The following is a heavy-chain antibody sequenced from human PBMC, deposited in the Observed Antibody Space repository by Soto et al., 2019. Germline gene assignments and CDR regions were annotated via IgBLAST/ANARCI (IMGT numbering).Heavy chain of an antibody. V-gene: IGHV5-51*01. CDR3: ARHVGILEPPYFDY. CDR1: GSSFTSYW. D-gene: IGHD3-3*01. Sequence: LGPSLKLSCKCSGSSFTSYWIGWVRQMPGKVLEWMGIIYPGDSDTRYSPSFQGQVTISADKSISTAYLQWSSLKASDTAMYYCARHVGILEPPYFDYWGQGTLVTVSS. J-gene: IGHJ4*02. CDR2: IYPGDSDT.